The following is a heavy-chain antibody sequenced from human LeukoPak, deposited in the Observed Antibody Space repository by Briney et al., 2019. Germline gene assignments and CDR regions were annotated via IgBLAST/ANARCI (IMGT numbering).Heavy chain of an antibody. CDR2: ISGSGTNK. D-gene: IGHD2-2*01. CDR3: TKHSAPVVAAARFDY. J-gene: IGHJ4*02. CDR1: EFTFSTYW. V-gene: IGHV3-23*01. Sequence: PGGSLRLYYAASEFTFSTYWMTWVRQAPGKGLEWVSVISGSGTNKYYADSVKGRFTISRDSSKNTLYLQMNSLRTEDTAVYYCTKHSAPVVAAARFDYWGQGTLVTVSS.